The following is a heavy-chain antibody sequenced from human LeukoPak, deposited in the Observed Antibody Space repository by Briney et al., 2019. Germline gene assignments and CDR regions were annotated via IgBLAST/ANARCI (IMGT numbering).Heavy chain of an antibody. CDR2: ISYDGSNK. CDR1: GFTFSSYG. V-gene: IGHV3-30*18. Sequence: GGSLRLSCAASGFTFSSYGMHWVRQAPGKGLEWVAVISYDGSNKYYADSVKGRFTISRGNSKNTLYLQMNSLRAEDTAVYYCAKFSNKPADFDYWGQGTLVTVSS. J-gene: IGHJ4*02. D-gene: IGHD1-14*01. CDR3: AKFSNKPADFDY.